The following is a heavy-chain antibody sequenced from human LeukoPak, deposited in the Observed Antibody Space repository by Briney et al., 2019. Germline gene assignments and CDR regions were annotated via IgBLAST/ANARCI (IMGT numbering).Heavy chain of an antibody. V-gene: IGHV3-23*01. CDR2: SYSGGST. D-gene: IGHD2-8*02. Sequence: GGSLRLSCAASGFTFSSYAMSWARQAPGKGLEWVSVSYSGGSTYYEDSVKGRFTVSSDVSKNTLYLQMNNLRGEDTAVYYCASRHCSGENCYAGPLDFWGQGIQVTVSS. CDR3: ASRHCSGENCYAGPLDF. CDR1: GFTFSSYA. J-gene: IGHJ4*02.